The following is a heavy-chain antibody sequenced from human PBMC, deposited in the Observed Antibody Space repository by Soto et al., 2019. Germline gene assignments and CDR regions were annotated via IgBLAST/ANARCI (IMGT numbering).Heavy chain of an antibody. CDR3: ASGIQLWLRRINNGYSG. Sequence: QVQLVQFGAEVKKPESSVKVSCKAPGGTFSTYAISWVRQAPGQGLEWMGGIIPMFGTANYAQRLQDRVTITADESTNTVYMELSSLRSEDTAVYFCASGIQLWLRRINNGYSGWGQGTLVTVSS. CDR1: GGTFSTYA. CDR2: IIPMFGTA. J-gene: IGHJ4*02. D-gene: IGHD5-18*01. V-gene: IGHV1-69*12.